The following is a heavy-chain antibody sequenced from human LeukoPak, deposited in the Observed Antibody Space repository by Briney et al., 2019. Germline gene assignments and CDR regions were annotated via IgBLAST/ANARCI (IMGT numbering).Heavy chain of an antibody. CDR1: GGSTSTYY. Sequence: KPSETLSLTCTVSGGSTSTYYWSWIRQPPGKGLEWIGYIYNSGSTNYNPSLKSRVTISVDTSKNQFSLKLSSVTAADTAVYYCARENSNSWYLDYWGQGTLVTVSS. CDR3: ARENSNSWYLDY. CDR2: IYNSGST. J-gene: IGHJ4*02. V-gene: IGHV4-59*01. D-gene: IGHD6-13*01.